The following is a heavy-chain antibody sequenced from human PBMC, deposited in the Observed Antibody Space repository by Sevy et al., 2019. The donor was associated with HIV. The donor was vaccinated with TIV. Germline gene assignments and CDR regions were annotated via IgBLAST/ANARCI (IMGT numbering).Heavy chain of an antibody. CDR1: GYSISSDYY. V-gene: IGHV4-38-2*01. J-gene: IGHJ4*02. CDR2: IYHSGYS. D-gene: IGHD6-19*01. CDR3: ARAIGTQVAGLYNFDY. Sequence: SETLSLTCAVSGYSISSDYYWGWIRQPPGKGLEWIRSIYHSGYSYYNPSLKSRVTISVDTSKNQFSLKLSSVTAADTAVYYCARAIGTQVAGLYNFDYWGQGTLVTVSS.